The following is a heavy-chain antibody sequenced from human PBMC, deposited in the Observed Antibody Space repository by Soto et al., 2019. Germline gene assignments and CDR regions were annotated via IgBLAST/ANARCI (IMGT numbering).Heavy chain of an antibody. D-gene: IGHD3-3*01. Sequence: SLRLSCAASGFTCDDYAMHWVRQAPWKGLEWVSGISWNSGSIGYADSVKGRFTISRDNAKNSLYLQMNSLRAEDTALYYCAKDYFGTAENAFDIWGQGTMVSVSS. CDR2: ISWNSGSI. V-gene: IGHV3-9*01. CDR3: AKDYFGTAENAFDI. J-gene: IGHJ3*02. CDR1: GFTCDDYA.